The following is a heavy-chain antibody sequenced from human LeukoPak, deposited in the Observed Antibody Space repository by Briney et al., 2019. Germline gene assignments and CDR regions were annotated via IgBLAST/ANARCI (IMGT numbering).Heavy chain of an antibody. CDR2: MYSGGST. J-gene: IGHJ3*02. CDR3: AREAETYGLICDI. D-gene: IGHD3-10*01. CDR1: GFSVSSNY. V-gene: IGHV3-66*01. Sequence: GGSLRLSCAASGFSVSSNYMSWVRQAPGKGLEGVSVMYSGGSTHYADSVKGRFTISRDNSKNTLYLQMNSLRAEDTAVYYCAREAETYGLICDIWGHGTMVTVSS.